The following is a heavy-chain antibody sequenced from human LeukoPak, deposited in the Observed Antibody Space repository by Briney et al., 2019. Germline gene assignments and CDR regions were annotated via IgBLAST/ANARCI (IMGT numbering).Heavy chain of an antibody. D-gene: IGHD3-10*01. Sequence: PGGSLRLSCAASGFTFSSYAMHWVRQAPGKGLEWVAVISYDGSNKYYADSAKGRFTISRDNSKNTLYLQMNSLRAEGTAVYYCAREYSGSYYYYYYGMDVWGQGTTVTVSS. CDR1: GFTFSSYA. CDR3: AREYSGSYYYYYYGMDV. V-gene: IGHV3-30*04. CDR2: ISYDGSNK. J-gene: IGHJ6*02.